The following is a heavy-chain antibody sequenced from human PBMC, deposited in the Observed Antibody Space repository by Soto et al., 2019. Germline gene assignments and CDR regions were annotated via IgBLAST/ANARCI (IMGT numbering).Heavy chain of an antibody. CDR2: IIPIFGTA. J-gene: IGHJ6*02. D-gene: IGHD6-13*01. V-gene: IGHV1-69*13. CDR1: GGTFSSYA. Sequence: SVKVSCKASGGTFSSYAISWVRQAPGQGLEWMGGIIPIFGTANYAQKFQGRVTITADESTSTAHMELSSLRSEDTAVYYCARESAADYYYYGMDVWGQGTTVTVSS. CDR3: ARESAADYYYYGMDV.